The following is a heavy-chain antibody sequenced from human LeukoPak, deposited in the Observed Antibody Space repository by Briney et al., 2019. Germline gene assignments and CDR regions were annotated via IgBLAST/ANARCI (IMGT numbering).Heavy chain of an antibody. CDR3: ARDLNWNYSFRLAYYMDV. D-gene: IGHD1-7*01. J-gene: IGHJ6*03. V-gene: IGHV3-30*04. Sequence: GRSLRLSCAASGFTFSNSAMHWVRQAPGKGLEWVAVMSYDGSDKYYADSVKGRFTISRDNAKNTLYLQMNSLRAEDTAVYYCARDLNWNYSFRLAYYMDVWGKGTTVSVSS. CDR2: MSYDGSDK. CDR1: GFTFSNSA.